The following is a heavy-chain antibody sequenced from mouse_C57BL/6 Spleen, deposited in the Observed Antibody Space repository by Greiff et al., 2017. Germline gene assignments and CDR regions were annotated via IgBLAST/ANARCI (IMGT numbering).Heavy chain of an antibody. D-gene: IGHD2-2*01. V-gene: IGHV1-50*01. J-gene: IGHJ1*03. Sequence: QVQLQQSGAELVKPGASVKLSCKASGYTFTSYWMQWVKQRPGQGLEWIGEIDPSDSYTNYNQKFKGKATLTVDTSSSTAYMQLSSLTSEDSAVXYCARGGLRRWYFDVWGTGTTVTVSS. CDR3: ARGGLRRWYFDV. CDR2: IDPSDSYT. CDR1: GYTFTSYW.